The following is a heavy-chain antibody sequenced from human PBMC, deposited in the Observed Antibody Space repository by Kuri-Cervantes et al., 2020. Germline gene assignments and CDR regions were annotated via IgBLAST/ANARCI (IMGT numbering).Heavy chain of an antibody. V-gene: IGHV3-33*08. Sequence: LSLTCAVSGFTFSTYGMHWVRQAPGKGLEWVAIIWYDGSNKYYADSVKGRFTISRDNSKNTLYLQMNSLRAEDTAVYYCARGVSPRPMDYMDVWGKGTTVTVSS. J-gene: IGHJ6*03. CDR3: ARGVSPRPMDYMDV. CDR1: GFTFSTYG. CDR2: IWYDGSNK.